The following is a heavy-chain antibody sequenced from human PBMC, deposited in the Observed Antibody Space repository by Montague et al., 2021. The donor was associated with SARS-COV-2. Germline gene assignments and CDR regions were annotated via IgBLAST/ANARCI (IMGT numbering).Heavy chain of an antibody. CDR1: GCSISSGGYY. V-gene: IGHV4-31*11. J-gene: IGHJ3*02. D-gene: IGHD3-22*01. CDR3: ARVQGITMIVVVIGAFDT. Sequence: TLSLTCAVYGCSISSGGYYWSWIRKHPGKGLEWIGYIYYSGITDYNPSLKSRGTISVDTSKNQFSLKLSSVTAADTAVYYRARVQGITMIVVVIGAFDTSGTGTLVTVSS. CDR2: IYYSGIT.